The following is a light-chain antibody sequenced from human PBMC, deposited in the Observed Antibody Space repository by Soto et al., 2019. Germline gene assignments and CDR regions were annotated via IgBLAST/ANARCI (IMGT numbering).Light chain of an antibody. CDR2: DVS. CDR3: CSYAGNYPVL. J-gene: IGLJ3*02. V-gene: IGLV2-11*01. Sequence: QSALTQPRSVSGSPGQSVTISCTGTSNDVDGYNYVSWYQHHPGKAPKLMIFDVSQRPSGVPDRFSGSKSGNAASLTISGLRAEDEADYYCCSYAGNYPVLFGGGTKLTVL. CDR1: SNDVDGYNY.